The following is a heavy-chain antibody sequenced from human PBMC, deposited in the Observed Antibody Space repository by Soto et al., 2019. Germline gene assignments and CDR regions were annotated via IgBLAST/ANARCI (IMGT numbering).Heavy chain of an antibody. CDR1: GFTFSNAW. CDR3: IGTYSGSSMRFDY. Sequence: DVQLVERGGGLLKPGGSLRLSCAASGFTFSNAWLTWVRQAPGRGLEWGGRVKSKTDGGTIDYASPVKDRFTISRDDSKNTLYLQMNSLKTEDTAVYYCIGTYSGSSMRFDYWGQGTLVTVSS. J-gene: IGHJ4*02. V-gene: IGHV3-15*01. D-gene: IGHD5-12*01. CDR2: VKSKTDGGTI.